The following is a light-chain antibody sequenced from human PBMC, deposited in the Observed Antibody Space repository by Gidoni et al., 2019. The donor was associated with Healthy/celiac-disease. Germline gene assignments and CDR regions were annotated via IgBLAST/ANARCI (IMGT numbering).Light chain of an antibody. Sequence: DIVLTQSPATLSFSPGERATLSCRARQSVSSYLAWYQQKPGQAPRLLIYDASNSATGIPARFSGSGSGTDFTLTISSLEPEDFAVYYCQQRSNWPSITFGQXTRLEIK. CDR2: DAS. V-gene: IGKV3-11*01. CDR3: QQRSNWPSIT. J-gene: IGKJ5*01. CDR1: QSVSSY.